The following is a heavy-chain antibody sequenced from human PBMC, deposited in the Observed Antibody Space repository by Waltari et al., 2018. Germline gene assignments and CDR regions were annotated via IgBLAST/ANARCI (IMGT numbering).Heavy chain of an antibody. CDR2: IYTTRTT. CDR3: ARETANMIDDY. CDR1: GGSISSGSYY. Sequence: QVQLQESGPGLVKPSQTLSLTCTASGGSISSGSYYWSWIRQPAGKGLEWIGYIYTTRTTNYNPSLNSRVTISVDRSKNQFSLNLSSVTAADTAVYYCARETANMIDDYWGQGTLVTVSS. V-gene: IGHV4-61*09. D-gene: IGHD3-22*01. J-gene: IGHJ4*02.